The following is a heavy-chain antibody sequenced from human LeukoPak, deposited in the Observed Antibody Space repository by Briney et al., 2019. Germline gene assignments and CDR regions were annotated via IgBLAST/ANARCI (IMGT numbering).Heavy chain of an antibody. V-gene: IGHV4-59*01. Sequence: SETQSLICTVSGGSISSYYWSWIRQPPGKGLEWIGYIYYSGCTNYNPSLKSRVTISVDTSKNQFSLKLSSVTAADTAVYYCARDGHYYYMDVWGKGTTVSVSS. CDR3: ARDGHYYYMDV. J-gene: IGHJ6*03. CDR1: GGSISSYY. CDR2: IYYSGCT.